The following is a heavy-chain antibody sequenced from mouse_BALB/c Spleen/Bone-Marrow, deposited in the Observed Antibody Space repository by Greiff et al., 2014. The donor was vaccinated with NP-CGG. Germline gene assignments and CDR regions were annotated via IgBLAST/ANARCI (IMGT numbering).Heavy chain of an antibody. V-gene: IGHV1-18*01. Sequence: VQLKESGPVLVKPGASMKISCKASGYSFTGYTMNWVKQSHGKNLEWIGLINPYNGGTTYNQKFKGKATLTVDKSSSTAYMERLSLISEDSAVYDCASDFGSSCYFDAWGAGTTVTVSS. CDR1: GYSFTGYT. D-gene: IGHD1-1*01. CDR3: ASDFGSSCYFDA. CDR2: INPYNGGT. J-gene: IGHJ1*01.